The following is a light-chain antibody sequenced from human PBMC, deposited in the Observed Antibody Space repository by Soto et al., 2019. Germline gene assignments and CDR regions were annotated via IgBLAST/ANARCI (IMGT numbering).Light chain of an antibody. V-gene: IGKV3-20*01. CDR1: QGVGNNY. Sequence: EILLTQSPGTLSLSPGERVTLSCRASQGVGNNYLAWYQQKPGQAPRLLVHGASNRATGIPDRFSVSGSETDFTLTISRLEPEDFAVYYCQQYATSPLTFGQGTKVEIK. CDR3: QQYATSPLT. CDR2: GAS. J-gene: IGKJ1*01.